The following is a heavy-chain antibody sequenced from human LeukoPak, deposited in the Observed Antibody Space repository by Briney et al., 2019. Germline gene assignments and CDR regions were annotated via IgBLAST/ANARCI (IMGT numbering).Heavy chain of an antibody. Sequence: GGSLRLSCAASGFTFSNYWMSWVRQAPGKGLEWVANMNLDGSENYYVDSVKGRFTISRDNAQNSLFLQMNSLRAEDTAVYYCAAKRGDYWGQGTLVTVSS. D-gene: IGHD4/OR15-4a*01. J-gene: IGHJ4*02. CDR2: MNLDGSEN. CDR1: GFTFSNYW. CDR3: AAKRGDY. V-gene: IGHV3-7*01.